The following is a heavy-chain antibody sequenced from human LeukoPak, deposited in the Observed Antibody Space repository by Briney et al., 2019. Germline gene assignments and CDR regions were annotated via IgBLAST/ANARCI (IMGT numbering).Heavy chain of an antibody. D-gene: IGHD4-11*01. CDR3: ARDGRLQSLAY. V-gene: IGHV3-7*04. CDR1: GFIFSDYW. Sequence: GGSLRLSCAASGFIFSDYWMTWARQAPGKGLQWVASIKGDGSETYYMGSVKGRYTISRDNAKNSLFLQMNSLRDEDTAVYYCARDGRLQSLAYWGQGTLVTVSS. CDR2: IKGDGSET. J-gene: IGHJ4*02.